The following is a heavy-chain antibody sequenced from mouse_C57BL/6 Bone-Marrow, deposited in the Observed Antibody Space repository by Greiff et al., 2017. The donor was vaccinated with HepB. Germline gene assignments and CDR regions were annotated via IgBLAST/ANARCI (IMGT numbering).Heavy chain of an antibody. CDR1: GYTFTSYW. CDR3: ASSLSYYYGRDY. D-gene: IGHD1-1*01. Sequence: QVQLKQPGAELVKPGASVKLSCKASGYTFTSYWMHWVKQRPGQGLEWIGMIHPNSGSTNYNEKFKSKATLTVDKSSSTAYMQLSSLTSEDSAVYYCASSLSYYYGRDYWGQGTTLTVSS. V-gene: IGHV1-64*01. J-gene: IGHJ2*01. CDR2: IHPNSGST.